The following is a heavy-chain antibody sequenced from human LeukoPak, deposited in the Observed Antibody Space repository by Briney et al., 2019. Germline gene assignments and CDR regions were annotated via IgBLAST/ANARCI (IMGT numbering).Heavy chain of an antibody. CDR2: IYYSGST. CDR1: GGSISSSSYY. J-gene: IGHJ6*03. D-gene: IGHD5-18*01. V-gene: IGHV4-39*07. Sequence: SETLSLTCTASGGSISSSSYYWGWIRQPPGKGLEWIGGIYYSGSTYYNPSLKSRVTISVDTSKNQFSQKLSSVTAADTAVYYCASPIRGYSYGHYYYYMDVWGKGTTVTVSS. CDR3: ASPIRGYSYGHYYYYMDV.